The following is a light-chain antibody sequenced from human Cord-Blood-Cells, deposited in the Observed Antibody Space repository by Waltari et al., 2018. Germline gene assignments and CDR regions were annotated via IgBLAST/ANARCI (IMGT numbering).Light chain of an antibody. CDR2: EDN. J-gene: IGLJ2*01. V-gene: IGLV6-57*01. CDR3: QSYDSSNVV. Sequence: NFMLTQPHSVSESPGQTVTISCTRRSGSIASHYVQWYQQRPGSSPTTVIYEDNQRPSGVPDRFSGSIDSSSNSASLTISGLKTEDEADYYCQSYDSSNVVFGGGTKLTVL. CDR1: SGSIASHY.